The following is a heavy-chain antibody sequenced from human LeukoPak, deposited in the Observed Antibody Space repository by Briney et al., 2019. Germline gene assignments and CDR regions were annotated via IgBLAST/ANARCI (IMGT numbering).Heavy chain of an antibody. Sequence: AASVKVSCKASGYTFTSYAMHWVRQAPGQRLEWMGWINAGNGNTKYSQKFQGRVTITRDTSASTAYMELSSLRSEDTAVYYCASPCSSTSCYSDAFDIWGQGTMVTVSS. V-gene: IGHV1-3*01. CDR2: INAGNGNT. CDR1: GYTFTSYA. D-gene: IGHD2-2*01. J-gene: IGHJ3*02. CDR3: ASPCSSTSCYSDAFDI.